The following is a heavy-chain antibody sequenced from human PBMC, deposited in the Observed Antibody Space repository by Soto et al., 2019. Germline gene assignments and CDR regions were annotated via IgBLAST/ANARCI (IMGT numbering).Heavy chain of an antibody. D-gene: IGHD3-16*01. J-gene: IGHJ6*02. CDR1: GYTFSDFD. Sequence: ASVKVSCKASGYTFSDFDINWLRQAAGQGPEWMGWMNAKSGDTFSAQRFQGKFSMTWDTPLNTAYMEVGSLTSDDAAIYYCARGNPFNYAGLDVWGQGTTVTVSS. CDR3: ARGNPFNYAGLDV. V-gene: IGHV1-8*01. CDR2: MNAKSGDT.